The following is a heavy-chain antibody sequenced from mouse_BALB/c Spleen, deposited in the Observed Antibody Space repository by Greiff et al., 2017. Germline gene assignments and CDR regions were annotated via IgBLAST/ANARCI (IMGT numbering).Heavy chain of an antibody. V-gene: IGHV5-9-3*01. CDR3: ARRLLDWYFDV. CDR1: GFTFSSYA. J-gene: IGHJ1*01. Sequence: EVKVVESGGGLVKPGGSLKLSCAASGFTFSSYAMSWVRQTPEKRLEWVATISSGGSYTYYPDSVKGRFTISRDNAKNTLYLQMSSLRSEDTAMYYCARRLLDWYFDVWGAGTTVTVSS. D-gene: IGHD2-3*01. CDR2: ISSGGSYT.